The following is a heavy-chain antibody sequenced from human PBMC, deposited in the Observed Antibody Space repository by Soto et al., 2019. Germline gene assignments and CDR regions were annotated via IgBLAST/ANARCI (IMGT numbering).Heavy chain of an antibody. CDR1: GYTFTSYS. V-gene: IGHV1-3*01. CDR3: ARAVAVPADFDY. CDR2: INAGNGNT. Sequence: ASVKVSCKASGYTFTSYSMHWVRQAPGQRLEWMGWINAGNGNTKYSQKFQGRVTITRDTSASTAYMELSSLRSEDTAVYYCARAVAVPADFDYWGQGALVTVSS. D-gene: IGHD6-19*01. J-gene: IGHJ4*02.